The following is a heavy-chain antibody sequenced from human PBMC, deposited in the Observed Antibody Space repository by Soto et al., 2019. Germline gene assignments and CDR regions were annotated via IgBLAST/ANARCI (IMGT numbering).Heavy chain of an antibody. J-gene: IGHJ4*02. V-gene: IGHV1-18*01. CDR2: ISAYNGKT. CDR3: ATDLGIAIH. CDR1: GYTFTSYG. Sequence: ASVKVSCKASGYTFTSYGISWVRQAPGKGLEWMGGISAYNGKTNYAQKFQGRVTMTEDTSTDTAYMELSSLRSEDTAVYYCATDLGIAIHWGKGTLVTVSS. D-gene: IGHD6-13*01.